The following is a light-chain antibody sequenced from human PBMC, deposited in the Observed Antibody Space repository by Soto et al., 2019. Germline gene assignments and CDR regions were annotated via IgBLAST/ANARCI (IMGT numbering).Light chain of an antibody. Sequence: EIVLTQSPATLSLSPGERATLSCRASPSVTNYLAWYQQKPGQPPRLFIYGAFNRAAGIPARFSGSGSGTDFTLTISSLEPEDSAVYYCQQRNIWPPVTFGQGTRLEIK. CDR3: QQRNIWPPVT. CDR1: PSVTNY. J-gene: IGKJ5*01. CDR2: GAF. V-gene: IGKV3-11*01.